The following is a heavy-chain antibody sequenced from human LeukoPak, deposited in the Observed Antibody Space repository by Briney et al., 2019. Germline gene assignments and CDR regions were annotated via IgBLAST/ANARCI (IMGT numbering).Heavy chain of an antibody. CDR2: IYYSGST. CDR1: GGSISSYY. D-gene: IGHD6-19*01. CDR3: AADSSGWYARYFDL. J-gene: IGHJ2*01. V-gene: IGHV4-59*01. Sequence: SATLSLTCTVSGGSISSYYWSWIRQPPGKGLEWIGYIYYSGSTNYNPSLKSQVTISVDTSKNQFSLKLSSVTAADTAVYYCAADSSGWYARYFDLWGRGTLVTVSS.